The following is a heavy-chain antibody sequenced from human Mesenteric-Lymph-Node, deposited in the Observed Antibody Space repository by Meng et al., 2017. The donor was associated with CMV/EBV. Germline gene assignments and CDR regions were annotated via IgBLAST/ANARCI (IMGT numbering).Heavy chain of an antibody. V-gene: IGHV1-2*06. D-gene: IGHD3-10*01. CDR2: INPNSGGT. J-gene: IGHJ4*02. CDR1: GYTFTGYY. Sequence: SGYTFTGYYMHWVRQAPGQGLEWMGRINPNSGGTNYAQKFQGRVTMTRDTSISTAYMELSRLRSDDTAAYYCARAQYYYGSGSPPSDYWGQGTLVTVSS. CDR3: ARAQYYYGSGSPPSDY.